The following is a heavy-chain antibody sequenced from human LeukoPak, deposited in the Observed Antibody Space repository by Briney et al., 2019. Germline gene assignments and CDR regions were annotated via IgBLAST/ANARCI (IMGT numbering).Heavy chain of an antibody. Sequence: SQTLSLTCPVSGGSISSGGYYWSWIRQHPGKGLEWIGYIYYSGSTYYNPSLKSRVTISVDTSKNQFSLKLSSVTAADTDVYYCARDRGPYSGYDSYYFDYWGQGTLVTVSS. V-gene: IGHV4-31*03. D-gene: IGHD5-12*01. J-gene: IGHJ4*02. CDR1: GGSISSGGYY. CDR3: ARDRGPYSGYDSYYFDY. CDR2: IYYSGST.